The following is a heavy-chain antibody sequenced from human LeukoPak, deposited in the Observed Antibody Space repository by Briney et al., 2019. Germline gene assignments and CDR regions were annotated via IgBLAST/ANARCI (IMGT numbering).Heavy chain of an antibody. D-gene: IGHD6-13*01. CDR1: GYTFASFG. V-gene: IGHV1-18*01. CDR2: INTHNGDT. CDR3: ARDPRSAYSSSWYLYYYYGMDV. Sequence: VASVKVSCKASGYTFASFGITWVRQAPGQGLEWMGWINTHNGDTNYAQKLQGRVTMTTDTSTSTAYMELSSLRSEDTAVYYCARDPRSAYSSSWYLYYYYGMDVWGQGTTVTVSS. J-gene: IGHJ6*02.